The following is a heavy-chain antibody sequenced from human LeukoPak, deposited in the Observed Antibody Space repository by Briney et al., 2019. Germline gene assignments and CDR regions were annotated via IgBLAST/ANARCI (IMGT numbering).Heavy chain of an antibody. V-gene: IGHV1-46*01. CDR1: GYTVTSYY. J-gene: IGHJ6*02. Sequence: GASAKVSCKASGYTVTSYYMHWVRQAPGQGLEWMGIVNPSSISASYAQKFQGRVTMTRDTSTSTVSMELSSLRSDDTAVYYCASVYQHGMDVWGQGTTVTVSS. D-gene: IGHD2-2*01. CDR2: VNPSSISA. CDR3: ASVYQHGMDV.